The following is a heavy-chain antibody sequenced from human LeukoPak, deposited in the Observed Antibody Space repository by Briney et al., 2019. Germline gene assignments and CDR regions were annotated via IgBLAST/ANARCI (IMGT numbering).Heavy chain of an antibody. D-gene: IGHD3-22*01. Sequence: GGSLRLSCAASGFTFSSYAMSWVRQAPGKGLEWVSAISGSGGSTYYADSVKGRFTISRDNSKNTLYLQMNSLRAEDTAVYYCAKSITMIVVATAIGYWSQGTLVTVSS. V-gene: IGHV3-23*01. CDR3: AKSITMIVVATAIGY. CDR2: ISGSGGST. CDR1: GFTFSSYA. J-gene: IGHJ4*02.